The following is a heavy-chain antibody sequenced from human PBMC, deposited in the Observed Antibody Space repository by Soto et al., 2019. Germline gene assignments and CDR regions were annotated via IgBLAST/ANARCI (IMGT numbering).Heavy chain of an antibody. CDR1: GFTFSSYG. D-gene: IGHD4-4*01. CDR2: IWYDGSNK. Sequence: GGSLRLSGAASGFTFSSYGMHWVRQAPGKGLEWVAVIWYDGSNKYYADSVKGRFTISRDNSKNTLYLQMNSLRAEDTAVYYCAKDSNKYSSSRRGRYFDYWGQGIGVTVSS. CDR3: AKDSNKYSSSRRGRYFDY. J-gene: IGHJ4*02. V-gene: IGHV3-33*06.